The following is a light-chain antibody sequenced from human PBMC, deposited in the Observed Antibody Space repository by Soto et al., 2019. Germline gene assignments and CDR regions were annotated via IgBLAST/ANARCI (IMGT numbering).Light chain of an antibody. J-gene: IGLJ1*01. CDR1: SSDVGGYNY. V-gene: IGLV2-8*01. CDR2: EVN. Sequence: QSALTQPPSASGSPGQSVAISCTGTSSDVGGYNYVSWYQQHPGKAPKLTIYEVNRRPSGVPDRFSGSKSGNTASLTVSGLQAEDEADYYCSSYAGSRNVFGAGTNVTVL. CDR3: SSYAGSRNV.